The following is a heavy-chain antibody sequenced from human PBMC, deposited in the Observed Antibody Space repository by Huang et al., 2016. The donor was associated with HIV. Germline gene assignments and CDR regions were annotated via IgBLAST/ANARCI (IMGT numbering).Heavy chain of an antibody. CDR1: GGSIRSSDYH. J-gene: IGHJ6*03. D-gene: IGHD3-10*01. CDR3: ARHREGPVAYYSGWGSHLNYMDV. Sequence: QLLLQESGPGLVKPSEALALPCAVSGGSIRSSDYHWGWIRQPPGKGLEWIGSIYNKGRTHNRPSLKSRVTIAVDTSKNLFFLNLTSMTAADTAVYYCARHREGPVAYYSGWGSHLNYMDVWGRGRTVVVSS. V-gene: IGHV4-39*01. CDR2: IYNKGRT.